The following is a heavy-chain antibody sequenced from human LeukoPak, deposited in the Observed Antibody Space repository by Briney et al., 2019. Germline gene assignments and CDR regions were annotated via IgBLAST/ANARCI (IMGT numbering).Heavy chain of an antibody. J-gene: IGHJ6*03. CDR3: ARVGPNDFWSGYGPLEEYYYYYYMDV. D-gene: IGHD3-3*01. Sequence: PGGSLRLSCAASGFTVSSNYMSWVRQAPGKGLEWVSVIYSGGSTYYADSVKGRFTISRDNAKNSLYLQMNSLRAEDTAVYYCARVGPNDFWSGYGPLEEYYYYYYMDVWGKGTTVTVSS. CDR1: GFTVSSNY. V-gene: IGHV3-66*01. CDR2: IYSGGST.